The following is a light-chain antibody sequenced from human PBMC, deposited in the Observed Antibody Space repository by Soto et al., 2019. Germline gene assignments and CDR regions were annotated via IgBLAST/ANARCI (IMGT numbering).Light chain of an antibody. CDR2: DAS. CDR1: QSISSW. J-gene: IGKJ1*01. V-gene: IGKV1-5*01. CDR3: QQYGSSPGWT. Sequence: DIQMTQSPSTLSASVGDRVTITCRASQSISSWLAWYQQKPGKAPKLLIYDASTLESGVPSRFTGRGSGTDFTLTISRLEPEDFAVYYCQQYGSSPGWTFGQGTKVDIK.